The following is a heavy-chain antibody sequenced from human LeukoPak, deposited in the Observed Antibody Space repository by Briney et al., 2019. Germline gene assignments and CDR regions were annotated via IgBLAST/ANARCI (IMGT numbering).Heavy chain of an antibody. Sequence: SETLSLTCTVSGYSISSGYYWGWIRQPPGKGLEWIGSIYHSGSTYYNPSLKSRVTISVDTSKNQFSLQLNSVTPEDTAVYYCARDWGQLERIFDYWGQGTLVTVSS. CDR1: GYSISSGYY. CDR2: IYHSGST. CDR3: ARDWGQLERIFDY. D-gene: IGHD1-1*01. V-gene: IGHV4-38-2*02. J-gene: IGHJ4*02.